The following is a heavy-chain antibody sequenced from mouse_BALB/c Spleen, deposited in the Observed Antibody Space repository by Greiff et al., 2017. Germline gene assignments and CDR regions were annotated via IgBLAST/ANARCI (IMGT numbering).Heavy chain of an antibody. D-gene: IGHD4-1*01. CDR3: ARNWDWDYAMDY. CDR1: GFSLTSYG. Sequence: VKLQESGPGLVQPSQSLSITCTVSGFSLTSYGVHWVRQSPGKGLEWLGVIWSGGSTDYNAAFISRLSISKDNSKSQVFFKMNSLQANDTAIYYCARNWDWDYAMDYWGQGTSVTVSS. V-gene: IGHV2-2*02. J-gene: IGHJ4*01. CDR2: IWSGGST.